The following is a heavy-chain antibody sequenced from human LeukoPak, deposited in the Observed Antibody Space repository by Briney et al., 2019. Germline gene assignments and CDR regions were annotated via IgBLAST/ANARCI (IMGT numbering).Heavy chain of an antibody. CDR3: ARDTYGGANS. J-gene: IGHJ4*02. V-gene: IGHV3-30*02. D-gene: IGHD4-23*01. CDR2: IRYDGSNK. Sequence: GGSLRLSCAASGFTFSSYGMHWVRQALGKGLEWVAFIRYDGSNKYYADSVKGRFTISRDNSKNTLYLQMNSLRPEDTAVYYCARDTYGGANSWGQGTLVTVSS. CDR1: GFTFSSYG.